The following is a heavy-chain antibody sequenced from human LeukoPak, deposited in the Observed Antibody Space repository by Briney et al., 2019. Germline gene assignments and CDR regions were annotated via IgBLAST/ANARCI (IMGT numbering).Heavy chain of an antibody. D-gene: IGHD3-10*01. J-gene: IGHJ4*02. Sequence: GGSLRLSCAASGFTFSSYAMSWVRQAPGKGLEWVSAISGSGGSTYYADSVKGRFTISRDNSKNTLYLQMNSLRAEDTAVYYCAKDTEWFGELLAFSFDYWGQGTLVTVSS. V-gene: IGHV3-23*01. CDR2: ISGSGGST. CDR1: GFTFSSYA. CDR3: AKDTEWFGELLAFSFDY.